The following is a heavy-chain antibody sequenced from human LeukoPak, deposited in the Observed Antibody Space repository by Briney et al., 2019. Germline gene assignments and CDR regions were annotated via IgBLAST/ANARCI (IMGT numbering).Heavy chain of an antibody. CDR3: ASRGDPRSSGYYHATNYYGMDV. V-gene: IGHV4-34*01. CDR1: GGSVSGYY. D-gene: IGHD3-22*01. CDR2: INHSGST. Sequence: PSETLSLACGVYGGSVSGYYWNWIRQPPGKGLEWIGEINHSGSTSYNPSLKSRVTISLATSKNQSSLKLRSVTAADTAVYYCASRGDPRSSGYYHATNYYGMDVWGQGTTVAVSS. J-gene: IGHJ6*02.